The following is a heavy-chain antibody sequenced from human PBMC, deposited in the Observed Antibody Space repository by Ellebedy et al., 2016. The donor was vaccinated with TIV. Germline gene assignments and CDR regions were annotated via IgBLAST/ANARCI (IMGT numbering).Heavy chain of an antibody. J-gene: IGHJ4*02. CDR3: ASVPRSNYDFWSGQSPDY. V-gene: IGHV4-34*01. Sequence: SETLSLTCAVYGGSFSGYYWSWIRQPPGKGLEWIGEINHSGSTNYNPSLKSRVTISVDTSKNQFSLKLSSVTAADTAVYYCASVPRSNYDFWSGQSPDYWGQGTLVTVSS. D-gene: IGHD3-3*01. CDR1: GGSFSGYY. CDR2: INHSGST.